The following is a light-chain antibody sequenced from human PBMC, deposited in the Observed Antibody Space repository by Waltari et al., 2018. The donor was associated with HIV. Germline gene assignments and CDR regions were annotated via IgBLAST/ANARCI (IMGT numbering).Light chain of an antibody. CDR1: STDVGAYDY. J-gene: IGLJ2*01. CDR3: SSYASTTTHVV. CDR2: EVT. V-gene: IGLV2-14*03. Sequence: QSALTQPASVSGSPGQSITISCTGTSTDVGAYDYVSWYQQHPGGAPKLLMYEVTKRPPGVSVRFSGSKSGNTASLNISGLQAQDEADYHCSSYASTTTHVVFGRGTKLTVL.